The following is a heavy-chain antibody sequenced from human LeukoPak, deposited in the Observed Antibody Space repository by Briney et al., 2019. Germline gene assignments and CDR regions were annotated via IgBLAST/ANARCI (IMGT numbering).Heavy chain of an antibody. V-gene: IGHV1-3*01. CDR1: GYTFTSYA. J-gene: IGHJ4*02. D-gene: IGHD6-6*01. CDR2: INAGNGNT. Sequence: ASVKVSCKASGYTFTSYAMHWVRQAPGQRLEWMGWINAGNGNTKYSQKFQGRVTMTEDTSTDTAYMELSSLRSEDTAVYYCATAGVAARPGYWGQGALVTVSS. CDR3: ATAGVAARPGY.